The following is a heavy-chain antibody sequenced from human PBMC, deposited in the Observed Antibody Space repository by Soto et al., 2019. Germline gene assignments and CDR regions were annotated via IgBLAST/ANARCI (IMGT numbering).Heavy chain of an antibody. CDR3: ARRPICSSTSCYRGYYYGMDV. CDR1: GYSFTSYW. V-gene: IGHV5-10-1*01. J-gene: IGHJ6*02. Sequence: GESLKISCKGSGYSFTSYWISWVRQMPVKGLEWMGRIDPSDSYTNYSPSFQGHVTISADKSISTAYLQWSSLKASDTAMYYCARRPICSSTSCYRGYYYGMDVWGQGTTVTVSS. D-gene: IGHD2-2*02. CDR2: IDPSDSYT.